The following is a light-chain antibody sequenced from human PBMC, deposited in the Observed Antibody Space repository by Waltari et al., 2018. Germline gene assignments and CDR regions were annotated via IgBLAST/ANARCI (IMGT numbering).Light chain of an antibody. CDR1: QGVSKY. Sequence: DIQMTQSPSSLSASVGDRVTISCRASQGVSKYLAWFQQKPGKAPKSLIYAASFLQSGVPSKFSGSGSGTYFTLTISSLQPEDFGTYYCQQYYDFPFTFGGGTELEIK. CDR2: AAS. J-gene: IGKJ4*01. V-gene: IGKV1-16*02. CDR3: QQYYDFPFT.